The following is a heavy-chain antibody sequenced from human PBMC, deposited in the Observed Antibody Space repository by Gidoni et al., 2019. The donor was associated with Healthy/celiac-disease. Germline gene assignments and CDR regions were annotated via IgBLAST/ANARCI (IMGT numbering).Heavy chain of an antibody. J-gene: IGHJ4*02. CDR1: GGSFSGYY. D-gene: IGHD3-3*01. V-gene: IGHV4-34*01. CDR3: ARRPYYDFWSGYYNSRGYFDY. Sequence: QVQLQQWGAGLLKPSETLSLTCAVYGGSFSGYYWIWIRQPPGKGLEWIGEINHSGSTNYNPSLKSRVTISVDTSKNQFSLKLSSVTAADTAVYYCARRPYYDFWSGYYNSRGYFDYWGQGTLVTVSS. CDR2: INHSGST.